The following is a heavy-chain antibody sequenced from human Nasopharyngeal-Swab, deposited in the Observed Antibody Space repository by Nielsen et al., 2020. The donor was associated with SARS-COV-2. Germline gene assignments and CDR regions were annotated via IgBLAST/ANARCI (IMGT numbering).Heavy chain of an antibody. V-gene: IGHV1-69*13. CDR2: IIPIFGTA. CDR1: GGTFISYA. Sequence: SVQVSCKASGGTFISYAISWVRQAPGQGLEWMGGIIPIFGTANYAQKFQGRVTITADESTSTAYMELSSLRSEDTAVYYCARDKDYGSGSYLGGYWGQGTLVTVSS. D-gene: IGHD3-10*01. CDR3: ARDKDYGSGSYLGGY. J-gene: IGHJ4*02.